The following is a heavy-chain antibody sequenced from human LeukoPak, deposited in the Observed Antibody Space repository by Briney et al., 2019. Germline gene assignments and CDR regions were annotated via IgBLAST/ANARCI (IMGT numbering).Heavy chain of an antibody. CDR2: IYPGDSDT. CDR3: ARLDGYETVRIAAAGLNFDY. CDR1: GYSFTSYW. J-gene: IGHJ4*02. D-gene: IGHD6-13*01. Sequence: GESLKISCKGSGYSFTSYWIGWVRQMPGKGLEWMGIIYPGDSDTRYSPSFQGQVTISADKSISTAYLQWSSLKALDTAMYYCARLDGYETVRIAAAGLNFDYWGQGTLVTVSS. V-gene: IGHV5-51*01.